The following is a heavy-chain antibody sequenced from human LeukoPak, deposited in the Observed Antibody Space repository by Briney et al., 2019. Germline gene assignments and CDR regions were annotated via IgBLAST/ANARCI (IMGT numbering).Heavy chain of an antibody. V-gene: IGHV4-39*01. J-gene: IGHJ4*02. D-gene: IGHD3-16*01. CDR1: GGSISSSNYY. CDR3: ASRVKNGGGHDY. Sequence: SETLSLTCIVSGGSISSSNYYWDWVRQPPGKGLEWIGSFYYTGSTYYNPSLRSRVTISVDSSGDQFSLKLSSVTAADTAVYYCASRVKNGGGHDYWGQGTLVTVSS. CDR2: FYYTGST.